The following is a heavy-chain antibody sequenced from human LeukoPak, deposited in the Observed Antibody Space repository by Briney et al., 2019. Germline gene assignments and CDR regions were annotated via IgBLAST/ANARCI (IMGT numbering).Heavy chain of an antibody. J-gene: IGHJ4*02. CDR2: MYQGGST. CDR1: GYSISNGYY. D-gene: IGHD5-24*01. Sequence: PSETLSLTCAASGYSISNGYYWGWIRQPPGEGLEWIGNMYQGGSTFYNPSLKSRVTISVDTSKNQFSLKLNSVTAADTAVYYCARVGDGYKLYYFDYWGQGTLVTVSS. CDR3: ARVGDGYKLYYFDY. V-gene: IGHV4-38-2*01.